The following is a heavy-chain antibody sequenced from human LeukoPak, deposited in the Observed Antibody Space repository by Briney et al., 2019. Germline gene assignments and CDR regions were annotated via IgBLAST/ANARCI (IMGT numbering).Heavy chain of an antibody. V-gene: IGHV4-30-4*01. CDR1: GGSISSGDYH. CDR3: ARPYYYDSRIDP. CDR2: MYYSGST. Sequence: TSQTLSLTCTVSGGSISSGDYHWRWIRQPPGKGLEWIAYMYYSGSTYYNPSLRSRVTMSADTSKNQLSLKLSSVTAADTAVYYCARPYYYDSRIDPWGQGILVTVSS. J-gene: IGHJ5*02. D-gene: IGHD3-22*01.